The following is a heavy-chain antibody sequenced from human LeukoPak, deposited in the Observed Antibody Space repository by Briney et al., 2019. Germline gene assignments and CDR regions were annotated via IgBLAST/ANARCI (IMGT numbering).Heavy chain of an antibody. CDR1: GDIFSSYT. CDR2: LIPILGIA. D-gene: IGHD3-3*01. J-gene: IGHJ4*02. Sequence: GASVKVFCKASGDIFSSYTISWVRQAPAQGLEWMGRLIPILGIANYAQKFQGRVTITADKSTSTAYMELSSLRSEDTAVYYCARGPYDFWSGYYNTNFDYWGQGTLVTVSS. V-gene: IGHV1-69*02. CDR3: ARGPYDFWSGYYNTNFDY.